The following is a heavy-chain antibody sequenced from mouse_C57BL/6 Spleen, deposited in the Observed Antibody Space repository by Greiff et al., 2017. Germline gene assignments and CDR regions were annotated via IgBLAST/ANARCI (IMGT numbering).Heavy chain of an antibody. Sequence: QVQLKEPGAELVKPGASVKLSCKASGYTFTSYWMHWVKQRPGQGLEWIGMIHPNSGSTNYNEKFKSKATLTVDKSSSTAYMQLSSLTSEDSAVYYCARVGPNWYFDYWGQGTTLTVSS. CDR1: GYTFTSYW. CDR2: IHPNSGST. J-gene: IGHJ2*01. V-gene: IGHV1-64*01. CDR3: ARVGPNWYFDY. D-gene: IGHD4-1*01.